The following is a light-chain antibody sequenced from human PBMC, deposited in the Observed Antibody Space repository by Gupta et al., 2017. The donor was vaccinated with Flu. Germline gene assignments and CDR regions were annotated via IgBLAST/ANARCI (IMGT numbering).Light chain of an antibody. CDR1: QNIKRY. CDR2: AAS. V-gene: IGKV1-9*01. CDR3: QQLNNFPRYT. Sequence: SFLYASVGDRVTISCRASQNIKRYLAWYKQKPGKAPKLLIYAASTWQSGVPSRFSGSGYGKEFTLSISSRQQEDFALYYCQQLNNFPRYTFGQGTKLEI. J-gene: IGKJ2*01.